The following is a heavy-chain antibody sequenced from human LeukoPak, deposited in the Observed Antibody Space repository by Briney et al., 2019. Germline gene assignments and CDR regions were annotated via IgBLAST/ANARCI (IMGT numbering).Heavy chain of an antibody. V-gene: IGHV5-51*01. CDR2: IYPGDSDT. CDR3: ARLTTPRSYYDSSGYPDY. D-gene: IGHD3-22*01. J-gene: IGHJ4*02. Sequence: GESLKISCKGSGYSFTSYWIGWVRQMPGKGLEWMGIIYPGDSDTRYSPSFQGQVTISADKSISTAYLQWSGLKASDTAMYYCARLTTPRSYYDSSGYPDYWGQGTLVTVSS. CDR1: GYSFTSYW.